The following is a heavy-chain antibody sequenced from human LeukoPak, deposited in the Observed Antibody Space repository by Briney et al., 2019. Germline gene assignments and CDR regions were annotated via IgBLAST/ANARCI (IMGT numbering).Heavy chain of an antibody. CDR1: GFTFSSYG. CDR2: IKQDGSEK. J-gene: IGHJ4*02. D-gene: IGHD3-22*01. Sequence: GGSLRLSCAASGFTFSSYGMHWVRQAPGKGLEWVANIKQDGSEKYYVDSVKGRFTISRDNAKKSLYLQMNSLRAEDTAVYYCARSWSSGYWFPATASFDYWGQGTLVTVSS. V-gene: IGHV3-7*01. CDR3: ARSWSSGYWFPATASFDY.